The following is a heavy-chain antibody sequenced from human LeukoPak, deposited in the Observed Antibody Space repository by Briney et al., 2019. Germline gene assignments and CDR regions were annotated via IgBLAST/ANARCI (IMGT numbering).Heavy chain of an antibody. CDR1: GFTFIDYY. V-gene: IGHV3-11*04. CDR2: VSSTGASI. Sequence: PGGSLRLSCAASGFTFIDYYISWIRQTPGRGLEWVSYVSSTGASISYADAVKGRFTISRDNAKNSVYLQMNSLRVEDTAVYYCTRDHDYGDYDFWGQGIVVTVSS. CDR3: TRDHDYGDYDF. D-gene: IGHD4-17*01. J-gene: IGHJ4*02.